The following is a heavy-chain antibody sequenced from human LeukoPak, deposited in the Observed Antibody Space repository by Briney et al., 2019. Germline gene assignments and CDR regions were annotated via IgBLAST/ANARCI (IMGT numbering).Heavy chain of an antibody. V-gene: IGHV4-59*01. Sequence: SETLSLTCAVSGGSISRYYWTWIRQPPGKALEWIGYISYSGSTNYNPSLKSRVTISVDTSKNQFSLKLSSVTAADTAVYYCARGRIARLPYFDYWGQGTLVTVSS. CDR2: ISYSGST. D-gene: IGHD5-18*01. CDR1: GGSISRYY. J-gene: IGHJ4*02. CDR3: ARGRIARLPYFDY.